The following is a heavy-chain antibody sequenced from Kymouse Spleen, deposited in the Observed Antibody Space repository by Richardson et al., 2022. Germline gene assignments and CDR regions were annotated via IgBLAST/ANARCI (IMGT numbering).Heavy chain of an antibody. J-gene: IGHJ4*02. D-gene: IGHD1-1*01,IGHD1-20*01. V-gene: IGHV3-21*03. CDR3: ARDQTERRSYYFDY. CDR2: ISSSSSYI. Sequence: EVQLVESGGGLVKPGGSLRLSCAASGFTFSSYSMNWVRQAPGKGLEWVSSISSSSSYIYYADSVKGRFTISRDNAKNSLYLQMNSLRAEDTAVYYCARDQTERRSYYFDYWGQGTLVTVSS. CDR1: GFTFSSYS.